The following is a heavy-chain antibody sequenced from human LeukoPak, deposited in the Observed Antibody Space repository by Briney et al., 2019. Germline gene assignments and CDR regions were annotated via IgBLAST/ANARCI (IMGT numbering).Heavy chain of an antibody. CDR2: ISHSGST. J-gene: IGHJ4*02. Sequence: SETLSLTCVVSGESLSGYYWGWIRRPPGRGLEWIGEISHSGSTNYTPSLKSRVTILVDTSKNQLSLRLNSVTAADTAVYYCARGNDYGDFFDYWGQGTLVAVSS. V-gene: IGHV4-34*01. D-gene: IGHD4-17*01. CDR1: GESLSGYY. CDR3: ARGNDYGDFFDY.